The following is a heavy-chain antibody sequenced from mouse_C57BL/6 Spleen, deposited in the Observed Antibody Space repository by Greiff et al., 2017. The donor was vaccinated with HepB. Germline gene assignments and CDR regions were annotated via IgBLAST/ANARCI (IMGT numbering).Heavy chain of an antibody. CDR3: ARSRDRGLGEYYAMDY. Sequence: QVQLKQPGAELVMPGASVKLSCKASGYTFTSYWMHWVKQRPGQGLEWIGEIDPSDSYTNYNQKFKGKSTLTVDKSSSTAYMQLSSLTSEDSAVYYCARSRDRGLGEYYAMDYWGQGTSVTVSS. J-gene: IGHJ4*01. CDR2: IDPSDSYT. CDR1: GYTFTSYW. V-gene: IGHV1-69*01. D-gene: IGHD2-14*01.